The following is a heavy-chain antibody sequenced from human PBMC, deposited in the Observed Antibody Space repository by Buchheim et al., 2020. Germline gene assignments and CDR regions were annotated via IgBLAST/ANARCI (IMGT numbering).Heavy chain of an antibody. J-gene: IGHJ4*02. D-gene: IGHD3-10*01. V-gene: IGHV4-59*06. Sequence: QVQLQESGPGLVKPSETLSLTCAVYGGSFSGYYWSWIRQRPGKGLEWIGYIYDSARVYEYNPSPKSRLSISLDTSKSEGYLSLTSVTAADTAVYYCVGSGSYYTAAVWGQGIL. CDR2: IYDSARV. CDR3: VGSGSYYTAAV. CDR1: GGSFSGYY.